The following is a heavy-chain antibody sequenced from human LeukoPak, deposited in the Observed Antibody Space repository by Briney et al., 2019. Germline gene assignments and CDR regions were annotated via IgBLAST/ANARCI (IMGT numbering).Heavy chain of an antibody. D-gene: IGHD3-3*01. CDR2: IYYSGST. Sequence: PSETLSLTCTVSGGSISSYYWSWLRQPPGKGLEWIGYIYYSGSTSYNPSLKSRVTISVHMSKNQFSLKLSSVTAADTAVYYCARGGSGYDAFDIWGQGTMVTVSS. V-gene: IGHV4-59*01. CDR3: ARGGSGYDAFDI. J-gene: IGHJ3*02. CDR1: GGSISSYY.